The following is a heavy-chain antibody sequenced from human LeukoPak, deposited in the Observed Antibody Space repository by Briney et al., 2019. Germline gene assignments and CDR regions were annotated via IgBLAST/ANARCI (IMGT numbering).Heavy chain of an antibody. Sequence: SVKVSCKTFGGTFNNSAISWVRQAPGQGLEWLGGIMPLFGTAGYAQKFQGRVTNTKDESTRTVYLELTSLTSDDTAVYYCARDVHGDYGSGWFDPWGQGTLVSVSS. CDR3: ARDVHGDYGSGWFDP. CDR1: GGTFNNSA. D-gene: IGHD4-17*01. J-gene: IGHJ5*02. CDR2: IMPLFGTA. V-gene: IGHV1-69*05.